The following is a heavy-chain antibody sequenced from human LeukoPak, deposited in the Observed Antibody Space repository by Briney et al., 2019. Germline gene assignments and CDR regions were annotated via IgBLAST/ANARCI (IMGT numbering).Heavy chain of an antibody. Sequence: SETLSLTCSVSGGSISSYYWSWIRQPPGKGLEWIGYFYYSGSTNYNPSLKSRVTISVDTSKNQFSLKLSSVTAADTAVYYCARERYSYGRIFDYWGQGTLVTVSS. CDR2: FYYSGST. D-gene: IGHD5-18*01. V-gene: IGHV4-59*12. CDR3: ARERYSYGRIFDY. J-gene: IGHJ4*02. CDR1: GGSISSYY.